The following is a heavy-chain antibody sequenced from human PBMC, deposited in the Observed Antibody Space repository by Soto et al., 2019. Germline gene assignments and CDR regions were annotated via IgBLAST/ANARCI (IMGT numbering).Heavy chain of an antibody. J-gene: IGHJ6*02. CDR3: ARAYLGRLPRRADYYYAMDV. Sequence: EVQLVESGGGSVQPGESLRLSCAASGFSFRDYDMHWVRQRKGKGLEWVSALGAGRDPYYVGSVKGRFSVSRDNAQNSLFIQMNNLRVDDTAVYFCARAYLGRLPRRADYYYAMDVWGRGTTVTVSS. D-gene: IGHD1-26*01. V-gene: IGHV3-13*05. CDR2: LGAGRDP. CDR1: GFSFRDYD.